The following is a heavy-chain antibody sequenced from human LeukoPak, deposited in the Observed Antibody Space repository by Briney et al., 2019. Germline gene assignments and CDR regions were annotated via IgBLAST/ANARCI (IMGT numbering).Heavy chain of an antibody. V-gene: IGHV3-33*01. Sequence: GGSLRLSCVASGLTFSSHGFHWVRQAPGKGLEWVAVIWYDGSKTYYAGSVKGRFTISRDDTKNTLYLQMNRLRAEDTGVYFCSRDYSYGALDYWGQGTLVTVSS. CDR3: SRDYSYGALDY. D-gene: IGHD3-16*02. J-gene: IGHJ4*02. CDR1: GLTFSSHG. CDR2: IWYDGSKT.